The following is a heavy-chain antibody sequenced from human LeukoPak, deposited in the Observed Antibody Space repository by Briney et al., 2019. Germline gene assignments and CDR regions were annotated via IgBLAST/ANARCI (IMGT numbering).Heavy chain of an antibody. CDR2: IRYDGSNK. J-gene: IGHJ4*02. Sequence: GGSLRLSCAASGFTFSSYGMHWVRQAPGKGLEWVAFIRYDGSNKYYADSVKGRFTISRDNSKNTLYLQMNSLRAEDTAVYYCAKDLSGDSSGYYLGVYFDYWGQGTLVTVSS. D-gene: IGHD3-22*01. V-gene: IGHV3-30*02. CDR3: AKDLSGDSSGYYLGVYFDY. CDR1: GFTFSSYG.